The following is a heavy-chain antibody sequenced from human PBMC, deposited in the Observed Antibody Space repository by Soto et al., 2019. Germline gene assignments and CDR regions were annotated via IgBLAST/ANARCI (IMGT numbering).Heavy chain of an antibody. J-gene: IGHJ3*02. V-gene: IGHV3-21*01. CDR3: ARDPSYGDYSDAFDI. CDR2: ISSSSSYI. D-gene: IGHD4-17*01. CDR1: GFTFSSYR. Sequence: PGGSLRLSCAASGFTFSSYRMNWVRQAPGKGLEWVSSISSSSSYIYYADSVKGRFTISRDNAKNSLYLQMNSLRAEDTAVYYCARDPSYGDYSDAFDIWGQGTMVTVSS.